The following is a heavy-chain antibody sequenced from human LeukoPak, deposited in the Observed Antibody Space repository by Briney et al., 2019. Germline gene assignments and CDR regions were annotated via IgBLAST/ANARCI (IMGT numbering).Heavy chain of an antibody. CDR1: GYSFTSYW. J-gene: IGHJ5*02. D-gene: IGHD3-3*01. CDR3: ARHFWSGPTWSDGHWFDP. V-gene: IGHV5-51*01. Sequence: GESLKISCKGSGYSFTSYWIGWVRQMPGKGLEWMGIIYPGDSDTRYSPSFQGQVTISADKSISTAYLQWSSLKASDTAMYYCARHFWSGPTWSDGHWFDPWGQGTLVTVSS. CDR2: IYPGDSDT.